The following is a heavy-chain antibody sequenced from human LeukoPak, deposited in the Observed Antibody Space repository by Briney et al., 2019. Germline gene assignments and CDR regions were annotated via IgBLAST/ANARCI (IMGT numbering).Heavy chain of an antibody. CDR3: AVSSGWYN. J-gene: IGHJ4*02. CDR1: GFTFSSYW. Sequence: GGSLRLSCAASGFTFSSYWMHWVRQAPGKGVVWVSHIKSDGSSTNYADSVKGRFTISRDNAKNTLYLQMNSLRAEDTAVYYCAVSSGWYNWGQGTLVTVSS. CDR2: IKSDGSST. D-gene: IGHD6-19*01. V-gene: IGHV3-74*01.